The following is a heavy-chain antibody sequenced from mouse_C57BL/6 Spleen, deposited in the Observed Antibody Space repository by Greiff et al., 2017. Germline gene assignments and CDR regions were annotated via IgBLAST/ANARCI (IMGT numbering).Heavy chain of an antibody. Sequence: VKLQQPGAELVRPGSSVKLSCKASGYTFTSYWMHWVKQRPIQGLEWIGNIDPSDSETHYNQKFKDKATLTVDKSSSTAYMQLSSLTSEDSAVYYCARSYYYGSPYYYAMDYWGQGTSVTVSS. J-gene: IGHJ4*01. CDR3: ARSYYYGSPYYYAMDY. CDR2: IDPSDSET. CDR1: GYTFTSYW. V-gene: IGHV1-52*01. D-gene: IGHD1-1*01.